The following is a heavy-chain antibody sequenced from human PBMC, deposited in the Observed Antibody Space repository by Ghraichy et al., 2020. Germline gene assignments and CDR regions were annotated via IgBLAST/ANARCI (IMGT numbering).Heavy chain of an antibody. Sequence: GGSLRLSCAASGFTFSSYAMGWVRQAPGKGLEWVSSISSASDTIRYADTVKGRFTISRDNSKNTVYLQMDSLRLEDTAVYYCAKGSAGWNWNYGYWGQGTLVTVSS. CDR1: GFTFSSYA. D-gene: IGHD1-1*01. CDR2: ISSASDTI. V-gene: IGHV3-23*01. J-gene: IGHJ4*02. CDR3: AKGSAGWNWNYGY.